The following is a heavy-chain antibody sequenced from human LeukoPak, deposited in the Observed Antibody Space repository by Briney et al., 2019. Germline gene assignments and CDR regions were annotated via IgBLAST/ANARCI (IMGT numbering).Heavy chain of an antibody. CDR1: GFTLSGYW. CDR2: INSAGSST. V-gene: IGHV3-74*01. D-gene: IGHD6-19*01. CDR3: ARGGGYSSGLNDY. Sequence: GGSLRLSCAASGFTLSGYWMHWVRQAPGKGLVWVSRINSAGSSTDYADSVKGRFTISRDNAKNTLYLQMNSLRAEDTAVYYCARGGGYSSGLNDYWGQGTLVTVSS. J-gene: IGHJ4*02.